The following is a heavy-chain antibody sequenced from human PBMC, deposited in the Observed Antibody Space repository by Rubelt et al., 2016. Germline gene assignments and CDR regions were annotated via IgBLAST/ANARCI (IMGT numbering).Heavy chain of an antibody. J-gene: IGHJ4*02. CDR2: MKGDGEI. CDR3: ARDCRSNNGIYYSDY. Sequence: EVQLVEYGGGLVQPGGSLSLSCAASGFTFSTYFMSWVRQAPGKGLEWVANMKGDGEIFYADSMKGRFTISRDNAKNLVYMRIKGLRAEDTAVYYCARDCRSNNGIYYSDYGGQGTLVTVSS. D-gene: IGHD3-22*01. V-gene: IGHV3-7*01. CDR1: GFTFSTYF.